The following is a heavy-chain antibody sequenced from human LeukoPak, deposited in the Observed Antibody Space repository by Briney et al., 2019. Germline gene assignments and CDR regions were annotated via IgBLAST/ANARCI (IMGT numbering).Heavy chain of an antibody. Sequence: ASVKVSCKASGYTFTSYGISWVRQAPGQGLEWMGWIGAYNGNTNYAQKLQGRVTMTTDTSTRTAYMELRSLRSDDTAVYYCARSDCSSTSCYCDYWGQGTLVTVSS. J-gene: IGHJ4*02. D-gene: IGHD2-2*01. CDR3: ARSDCSSTSCYCDY. CDR1: GYTFTSYG. V-gene: IGHV1-18*01. CDR2: IGAYNGNT.